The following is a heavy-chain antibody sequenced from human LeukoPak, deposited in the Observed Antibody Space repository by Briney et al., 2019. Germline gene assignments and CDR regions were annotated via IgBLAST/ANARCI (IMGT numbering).Heavy chain of an antibody. J-gene: IGHJ6*04. Sequence: GGSLRLSCAASGFTFSDYYMSWIRQAPGKGLEWVSYISSSSSYTNYADSVKGRFTISRDNAKNSLYLQMNSLRAEDTAVYYCARAGGGSGWYKRYYGMDVWGKGTTVTVSS. CDR2: ISSSSSYT. V-gene: IGHV3-11*06. D-gene: IGHD6-19*01. CDR1: GFTFSDYY. CDR3: ARAGGGSGWYKRYYGMDV.